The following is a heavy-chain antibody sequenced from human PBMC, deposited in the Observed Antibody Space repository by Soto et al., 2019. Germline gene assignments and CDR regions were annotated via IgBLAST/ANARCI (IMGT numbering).Heavy chain of an antibody. CDR3: AKVGRVGGGSRPLCY. J-gene: IGHJ4*02. CDR2: ISGSGDST. D-gene: IGHD2-15*01. V-gene: IGHV3-23*01. CDR1: GITFSSYA. Sequence: EVQLLESGGGLVEPGGSLRLSCAASGITFSSYAMSWVRQAPGKGLEWVSAISGSGDSTYYGDSVKGRFTISRDNAKNTLYMQMNSLRAEDTAVYYCAKVGRVGGGSRPLCYWGQGTLVTVSS.